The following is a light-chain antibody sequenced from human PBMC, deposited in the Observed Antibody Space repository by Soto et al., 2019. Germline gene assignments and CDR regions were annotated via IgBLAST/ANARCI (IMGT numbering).Light chain of an antibody. CDR3: HQYGKSPRT. CDR1: QIVTSDY. CDR2: GAF. Sequence: DIVLTQSPGTLSLSPGERVTLSCRASQIVTSDYLAWYHQAPGQAPRLLIYGAFNRATGISDRFSGSGSGTDFTLSISKLEPGDFGVYFCHQYGKSPRTLGHGTKVDIK. J-gene: IGKJ1*01. V-gene: IGKV3-20*01.